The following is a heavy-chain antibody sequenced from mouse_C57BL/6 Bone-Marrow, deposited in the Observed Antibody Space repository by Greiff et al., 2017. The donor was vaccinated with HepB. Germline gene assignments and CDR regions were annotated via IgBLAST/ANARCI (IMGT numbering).Heavy chain of an antibody. CDR2: IHPNSGST. V-gene: IGHV1-64*01. Sequence: HLHHPFSYLVKPGASVKLSCKASGYTFTSYWMHWVKQRPGQGLEWIGMIHPNSGSTNYNEKFKSKATLTVDKSSSTAYMQLSSLTSEDSAVYYCARGRPPGDYWGQGTTLTVSS. CDR3: ARGRPPGDY. J-gene: IGHJ2*01. CDR1: GYTFTSYW.